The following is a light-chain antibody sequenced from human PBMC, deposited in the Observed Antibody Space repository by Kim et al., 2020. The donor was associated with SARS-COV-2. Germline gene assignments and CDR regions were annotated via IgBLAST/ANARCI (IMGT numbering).Light chain of an antibody. Sequence: YELTQPPSVSVSPGQTASITCSGDKLGDKYACWYQQKPGQSPVLVIYQDSKRPSGIPERFSGSNSGNTATLTISGTQAMDEADYYCQAWDSSTGDFGTG. CDR2: QDS. V-gene: IGLV3-1*01. J-gene: IGLJ1*01. CDR3: QAWDSSTGD. CDR1: KLGDKY.